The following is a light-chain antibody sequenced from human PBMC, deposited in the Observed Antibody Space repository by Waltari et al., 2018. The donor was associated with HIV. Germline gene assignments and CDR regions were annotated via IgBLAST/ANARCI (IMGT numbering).Light chain of an antibody. CDR1: SSNIGNNY. CDR2: ENN. CDR3: GTWDSSLSAVV. V-gene: IGLV1-51*02. J-gene: IGLJ2*01. Sequence: QSVLTQPPSVSAAPGQKVTISCSGSSSNIGNNYVSWYQQLPGQPTKPPIHENNKLPSGIPDRFSGSKSGTSATLGITGLQTGDEADYYCGTWDSSLSAVVFGGGTKLTVL.